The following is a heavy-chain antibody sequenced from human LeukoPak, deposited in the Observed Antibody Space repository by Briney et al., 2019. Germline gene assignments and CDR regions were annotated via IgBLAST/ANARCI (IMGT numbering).Heavy chain of an antibody. CDR2: IYYSVRT. D-gene: IGHD4-17*01. CDR3: ARLRYGEGY. V-gene: IGHV4-39*01. CDR1: GGSISNSSYH. Sequence: SETLSLTCSVSGGSISNSSYHWGWIRQPPGKGLEWIGSIYYSVRTYYNPSLKSRVTISVDTSKNQFSLKLSSVTAADTAVYYCARLRYGEGYWGQGTLVTVSS. J-gene: IGHJ4*02.